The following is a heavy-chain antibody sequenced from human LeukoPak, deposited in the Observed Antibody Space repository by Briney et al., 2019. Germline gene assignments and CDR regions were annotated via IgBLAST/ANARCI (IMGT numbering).Heavy chain of an antibody. D-gene: IGHD3-3*01. CDR2: IYHSGST. CDR1: GGSISSSSYY. CDR3: ATAYYDFWSGYSAFDI. V-gene: IGHV4-39*07. J-gene: IGHJ3*02. Sequence: SETLSLTCTVSGGSISSSSYYWGWIRQPPGKGLEWIGSIYHSGSTYYNPSLKSRVTISVDTSKNQFSLKLSSMTAADTAVYYCATAYYDFWSGYSAFDIWGQGTMVTVSS.